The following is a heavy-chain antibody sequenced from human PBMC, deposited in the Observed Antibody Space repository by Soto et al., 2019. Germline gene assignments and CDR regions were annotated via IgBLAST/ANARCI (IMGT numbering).Heavy chain of an antibody. V-gene: IGHV4-30-4*01. Sequence: QVQLQESGPGLVKPSQTLSLTCTVSGGSISSGDYYWSWIRQPPGKGLEWIGYIYYSGSTYYNPSLTSRVTRAVDTSKNQYSLKLSSVTAADTAVYYCARARHSSGYHDLDYWGQGTLVTVSS. D-gene: IGHD3-22*01. CDR3: ARARHSSGYHDLDY. J-gene: IGHJ4*02. CDR2: IYYSGST. CDR1: GGSISSGDYY.